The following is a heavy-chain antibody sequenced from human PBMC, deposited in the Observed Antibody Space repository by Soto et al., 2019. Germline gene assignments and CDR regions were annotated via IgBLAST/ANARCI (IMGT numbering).Heavy chain of an antibody. D-gene: IGHD1-26*01. V-gene: IGHV1-69*06. J-gene: IGHJ4*02. Sequence: LLQSGAEVKAPGSSVRVSCQVSGSTFNNFAFSWVRQAPGNGPEWMGGIVVDSNTAEYSQRFQDRVTITADTSSKTLYMELGSLTFEDTAVYYCARAIKRWEVNYYFDFWGQGTLVTVSS. CDR2: IVVDSNTA. CDR3: ARAIKRWEVNYYFDF. CDR1: GSTFNNFA.